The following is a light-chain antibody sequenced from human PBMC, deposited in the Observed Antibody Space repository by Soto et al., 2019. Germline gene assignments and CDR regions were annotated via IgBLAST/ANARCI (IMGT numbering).Light chain of an antibody. CDR3: QQFNSYPFT. CDR1: QGIASY. Sequence: DIQLTQSPSFLSASVGDRVTITCRASQGIASYLAWYQQKPGKAPKLLIYAASTLQSGVPSRFSGSESGTEFTLTISSLQPEDFATYYCQQFNSYPFTFGPGTKVDI. V-gene: IGKV1-9*01. CDR2: AAS. J-gene: IGKJ3*01.